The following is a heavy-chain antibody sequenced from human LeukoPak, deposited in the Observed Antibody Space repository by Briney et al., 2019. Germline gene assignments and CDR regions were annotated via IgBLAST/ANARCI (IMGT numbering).Heavy chain of an antibody. V-gene: IGHV1-3*01. J-gene: IGHJ5*02. D-gene: IGHD6-13*01. CDR3: ARDLRYGSSWLPSNSYNWFDP. CDR1: GYTFTSYA. Sequence: ASVKVSCKASGYTFTSYAMHWVRQAPGQRLEWMGWINAGNGNTKYSQKFQGRVTITRDTSASTAYMELSSLRSEDTAVYYCARDLRYGSSWLPSNSYNWFDPWGQGTLVTVSS. CDR2: INAGNGNT.